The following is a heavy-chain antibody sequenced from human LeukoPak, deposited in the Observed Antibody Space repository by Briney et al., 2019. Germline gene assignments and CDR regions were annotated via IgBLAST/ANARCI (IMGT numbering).Heavy chain of an antibody. CDR3: AKDRAAGAVTTYDS. D-gene: IGHD4-17*01. Sequence: GGSLRLSCAASGFTFSSYAVYWVRQAPGKGLEWVAQISYDGSNKYYADSVKGRFTISRDNSKNTLSLHMNSLRAEDTSLYYCAKDRAAGAVTTYDSWGRGTLVTVSS. CDR2: ISYDGSNK. CDR1: GFTFSSYA. V-gene: IGHV3-30-3*01. J-gene: IGHJ4*02.